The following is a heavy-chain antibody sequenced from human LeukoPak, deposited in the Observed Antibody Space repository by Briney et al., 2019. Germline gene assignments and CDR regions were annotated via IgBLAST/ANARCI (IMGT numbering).Heavy chain of an antibody. CDR1: GYTFTSFE. Sequence: ASVKVSCKASGYTFTSFEINWVRQATGQGLEWMGWMSPKSGNSGFVQKFQDRVTITRNTSIGTVYMELSSLTSDDTAVYYCARHSRAPNREGYMDVWGEGTTVTVSS. V-gene: IGHV1-8*03. CDR3: ARHSRAPNREGYMDV. CDR2: MSPKSGNS. D-gene: IGHD1-26*01. J-gene: IGHJ6*03.